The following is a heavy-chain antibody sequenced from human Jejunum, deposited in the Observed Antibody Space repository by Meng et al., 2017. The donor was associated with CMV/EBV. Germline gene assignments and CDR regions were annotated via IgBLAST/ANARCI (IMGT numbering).Heavy chain of an antibody. J-gene: IGHJ4*02. D-gene: IGHD3-22*01. CDR1: GYTLTSYA. V-gene: IGHV1-3*01. CDR3: ARAGYDSSGYYPQPFDY. CDR2: INAGNGNT. Sequence: HVQLVQSGSELKKPGASVTVSCKASGYTLTSYAMHWVRQAPGQRLEWMGWINAGNGNTKYSQRFQGRVTITRDTSASTAYMELSSLRSEDTTVYYCARAGYDSSGYYPQPFDYWGQGTLVTVSS.